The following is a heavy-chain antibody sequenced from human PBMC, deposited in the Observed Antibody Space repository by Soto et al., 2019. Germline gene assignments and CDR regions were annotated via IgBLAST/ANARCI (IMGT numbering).Heavy chain of an antibody. J-gene: IGHJ4*02. CDR2: IYPGDSDT. V-gene: IGHV5-51*01. Sequence: EVQLVQSGAEVKKPGESLKISCKGSGYSFTSYWIGWVRQMPGKGLEWMGIIYPGDSDTRYSPSFQGQVTISADKSISTAYLQWSSLKASETAMYYCARLGDTAMVTEPFDYWGQGTLVTVSS. CDR3: ARLGDTAMVTEPFDY. D-gene: IGHD5-18*01. CDR1: GYSFTSYW.